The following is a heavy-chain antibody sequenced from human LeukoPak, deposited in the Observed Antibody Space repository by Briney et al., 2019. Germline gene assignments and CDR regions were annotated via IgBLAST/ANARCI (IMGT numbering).Heavy chain of an antibody. D-gene: IGHD6-25*01. CDR1: GDTPTELS. Sequence: ASVKLSCKVSGDTPTELSMHSVRHAPRKGPECMGGLDPDDGETVYAQKFEGRLTMTENTSTDTAYMELSRLKSKDTAVYYCADGRLIWLRQIDLWGQATMVTVSS. CDR2: LDPDDGET. J-gene: IGHJ3*01. V-gene: IGHV1-24*01. CDR3: ADGRLIWLRQIDL.